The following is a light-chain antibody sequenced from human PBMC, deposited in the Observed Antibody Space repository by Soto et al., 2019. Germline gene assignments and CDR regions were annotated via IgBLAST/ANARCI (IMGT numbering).Light chain of an antibody. CDR2: EVS. J-gene: IGLJ2*01. CDR1: SSDIGSYHY. Sequence: QSALTQPASVSGSPGQSIAISCTGTSSDIGSYHYVSWYQHHPGKAPKLIIYEVSNRPSGVSDRFSGYKSGNTASLTISGLQAEDEADYYCSSYASSSTLVFGEGTQLTVL. CDR3: SSYASSSTLV. V-gene: IGLV2-14*01.